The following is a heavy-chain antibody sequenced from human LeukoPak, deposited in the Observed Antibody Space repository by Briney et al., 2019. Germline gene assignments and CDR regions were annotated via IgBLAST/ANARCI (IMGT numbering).Heavy chain of an antibody. D-gene: IGHD4-17*01. CDR1: GFTVSIYA. J-gene: IGHJ5*02. V-gene: IGHV3-23*01. Sequence: PGRSLRLSCAASGFTVSIYAMSWVRQAPGRGLEWVSAISGSGGSAYYADSGKGPLTISRDNSKHTLYTQINSMGAEDTAVYYCAKEPQPIRSSPWGQGTLVTVSS. CDR3: AKEPQPIRSSP. CDR2: ISGSGGSA.